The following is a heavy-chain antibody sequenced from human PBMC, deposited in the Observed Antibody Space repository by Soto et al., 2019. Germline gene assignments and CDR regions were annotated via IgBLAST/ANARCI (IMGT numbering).Heavy chain of an antibody. D-gene: IGHD3-22*01. CDR3: ARDPGGYYDSSGYIPLWVLGYFDY. CDR2: INPTDGST. CDR1: GYTFTNYY. V-gene: IGHV1-46*01. J-gene: IGHJ4*03. Sequence: ASMKVSCKTSGYTFTNYYMHWVRQAPGQGLEWMGIINPTDGSTSYAQKFQGRVTMTRDTSTSTVYMELSSLRSEDTAVYYCARDPGGYYDSSGYIPLWVLGYFDYWG.